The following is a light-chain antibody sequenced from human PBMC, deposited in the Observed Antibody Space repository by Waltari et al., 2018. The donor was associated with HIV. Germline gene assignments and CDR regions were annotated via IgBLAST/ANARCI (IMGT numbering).Light chain of an antibody. V-gene: IGLV3-9*01. CDR2: RDI. J-gene: IGLJ2*01. CDR3: QVWDSGTVV. CDR1: NIGSKN. Sequence: SYELAQPLSVSVPPGQTARITCERDNIGSKNVHWYQQRPGQAPVLVIYRDINRPSGVPERFSGSNSGSTATLTITKTQAGDEAEYYCQVWDSGTVVFGGGTKVTVL.